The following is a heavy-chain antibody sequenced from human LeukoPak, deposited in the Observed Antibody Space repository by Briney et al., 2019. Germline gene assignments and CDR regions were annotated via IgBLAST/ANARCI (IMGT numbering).Heavy chain of an antibody. Sequence: SETRSLTCTVSGGSISSYYWSWIRQPPGKGLEWIGYIYYSGSTNYNPSLKSRVTISVDTSKNQFSLKLSSVTAADTAVYYCAREQPFGGDFDYWGQGTLVTVSS. J-gene: IGHJ4*02. D-gene: IGHD3-16*01. V-gene: IGHV4-59*01. CDR3: AREQPFGGDFDY. CDR1: GGSISSYY. CDR2: IYYSGST.